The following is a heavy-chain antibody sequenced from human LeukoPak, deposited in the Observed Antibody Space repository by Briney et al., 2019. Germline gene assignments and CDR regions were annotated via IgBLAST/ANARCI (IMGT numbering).Heavy chain of an antibody. V-gene: IGHV4-34*01. CDR1: GGSFSGYY. J-gene: IGHJ4*02. CDR2: INHSGST. Sequence: SETLSLTCAVYGGSFSGYYWSWIRQPPGKGLERIGEINHSGSTNYNPSLKSRVTISVDTSKNQFSLKLSSVTAADTAVYYCASEYSSGRRFDYWGQGTLVTVSS. D-gene: IGHD6-19*01. CDR3: ASEYSSGRRFDY.